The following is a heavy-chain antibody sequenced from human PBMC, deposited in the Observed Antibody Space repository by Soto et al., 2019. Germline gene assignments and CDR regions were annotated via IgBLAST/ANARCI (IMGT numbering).Heavy chain of an antibody. J-gene: IGHJ6*02. CDR1: EFSFSDYY. V-gene: IGHV3-11*05. Sequence: QVKLVESGGGLVKPGGSLRLSCAGSEFSFSDYYMSRVRQAPGKGLEWVSYISSSNAYTNYADSVKGRFTTSRDNAKNLFYLQMNSLRADDTAVYYCARGRSSSWYRDGLDVWGQGTTVTVSS. D-gene: IGHD6-13*01. CDR3: ARGRSSSWYRDGLDV. CDR2: ISSSNAYT.